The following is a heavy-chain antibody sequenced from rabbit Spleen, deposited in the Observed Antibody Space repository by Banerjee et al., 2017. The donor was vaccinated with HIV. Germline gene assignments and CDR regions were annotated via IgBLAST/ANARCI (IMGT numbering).Heavy chain of an antibody. CDR3: ARDTGSSFSSYGMDL. D-gene: IGHD8-1*01. V-gene: IGHV1S45*01. CDR1: GVSLNDKDV. Sequence: EQLVESGGGLVQPEGSLTLTCKASGVSLNDKDVMCWVRQAPGKGLEWIACIYAGSRDFTYYASWAKGRFTISKTSSTTVTLQMTSLTVADTATYFCARDTGSSFSSYGMDLWGPGTLVTVS. CDR2: IYAGSRDFT. J-gene: IGHJ6*01.